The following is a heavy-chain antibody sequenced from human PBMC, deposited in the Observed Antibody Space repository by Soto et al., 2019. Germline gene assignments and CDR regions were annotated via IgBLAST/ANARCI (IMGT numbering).Heavy chain of an antibody. Sequence: SVKVPCKASGGTFSSYAISWVRQAPGQGLEWMGGIIPIFGTANYAQKFQGRVTITADESTSTAYMELSSLRSEDTAVYYCAREFSSGYYYNLDYWGQGTLVTVSS. J-gene: IGHJ4*02. CDR3: AREFSSGYYYNLDY. V-gene: IGHV1-69*13. CDR2: IIPIFGTA. D-gene: IGHD3-22*01. CDR1: GGTFSSYA.